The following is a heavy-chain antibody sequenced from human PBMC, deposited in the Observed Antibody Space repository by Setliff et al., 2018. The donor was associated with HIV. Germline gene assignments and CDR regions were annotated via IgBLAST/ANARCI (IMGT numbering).Heavy chain of an antibody. CDR3: ARWPPHRSSDYDQEYYFDY. CDR1: GYSISSDYY. CDR2: IYHSGST. Sequence: KTSETLSLTCTVSGYSISSDYYWGWIRQPPGKGLEWIGNIYHSGSTYYNPSLKSRVTISVDTSKNQFSLRLSSGTAADTAVYYCARWPPHRSSDYDQEYYFDYWGQGTLVTVSS. V-gene: IGHV4-38-2*02. D-gene: IGHD3-22*01. J-gene: IGHJ4*02.